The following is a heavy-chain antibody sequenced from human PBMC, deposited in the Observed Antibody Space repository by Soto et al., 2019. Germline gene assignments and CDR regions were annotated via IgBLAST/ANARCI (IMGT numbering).Heavy chain of an antibody. D-gene: IGHD5-12*01. CDR1: GDSVSSNSAA. V-gene: IGHV6-1*01. Sequence: PSHTLSLPCAISGDSVSSNSAAWNWIRQSPSRGLEWLGRTYYRSKWYNDYAVSVKSRITINPDTSKNQFSLQLNSVTPEDTAVYYCARWEESGASAIVAGPYYYYGMDVWGQGTTVTVSS. J-gene: IGHJ6*02. CDR2: TYYRSKWYN. CDR3: ARWEESGASAIVAGPYYYYGMDV.